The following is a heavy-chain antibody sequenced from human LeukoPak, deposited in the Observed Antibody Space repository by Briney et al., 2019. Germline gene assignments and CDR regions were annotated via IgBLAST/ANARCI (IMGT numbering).Heavy chain of an antibody. J-gene: IGHJ4*02. CDR2: ISGSGGNT. V-gene: IGHV3-23*01. CDR1: GFTFSTYA. Sequence: PGGSLRLSCAASGFTFSTYAMSWVRQAPGKGPEWVSGISGSGGNTYYADSVKGRFTISRDNSKNTLYVQMNSLRAEDTAVYYCARSGSGYFDYWGQGSLVTVSS. CDR3: ARSGSGYFDY.